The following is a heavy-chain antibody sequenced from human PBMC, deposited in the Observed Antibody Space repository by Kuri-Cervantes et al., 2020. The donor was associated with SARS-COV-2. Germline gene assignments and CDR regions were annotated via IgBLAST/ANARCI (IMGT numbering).Heavy chain of an antibody. CDR2: INHSGST. J-gene: IGHJ4*02. Sequence: GSLRLSCAVYGGSFSGYYWSWIRQPPGKGLEWIGEINHSGSTNYNPSLKSRVTVSVDTSKNQFSLKLSSVTAADTAVYYCARHRRELLRIDYWGQGTLVTVSS. D-gene: IGHD1-26*01. CDR1: GGSFSGYY. CDR3: ARHRRELLRIDY. V-gene: IGHV4-34*01.